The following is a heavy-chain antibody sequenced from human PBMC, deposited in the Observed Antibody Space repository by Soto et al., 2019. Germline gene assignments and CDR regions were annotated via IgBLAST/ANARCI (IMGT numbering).Heavy chain of an antibody. CDR3: ARGGDLYCSGGSCYSWFDP. CDR1: GYTFTGYY. CDR2: INPNSGGT. J-gene: IGHJ5*02. D-gene: IGHD2-15*01. Sequence: QVQLVQSGAEVKKPGASVKVSCKASGYTFTGYYMHWVRQAPGQGLEWMGWINPNSGGTNYAQKFQGWVTMTRDTSISTAYMEQCRLRSDDTAVYYCARGGDLYCSGGSCYSWFDPWGQGTLVTVSS. V-gene: IGHV1-2*04.